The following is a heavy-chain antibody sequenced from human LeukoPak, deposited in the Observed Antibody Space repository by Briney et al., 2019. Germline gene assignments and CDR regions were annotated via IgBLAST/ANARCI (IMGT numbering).Heavy chain of an antibody. V-gene: IGHV1-18*01. CDR3: AREGSGWYGHYFDY. CDR1: GGTFSSYA. Sequence: ASVKVSCKASGGTFSSYAISWVRQAPGQGLEWVGWISAYNGNTNYAQKLQGRVTMTTDTSTSTAYMELRSLRSDDTAVYYCAREGSGWYGHYFDYWGQGTLVTVSS. D-gene: IGHD6-19*01. CDR2: ISAYNGNT. J-gene: IGHJ4*02.